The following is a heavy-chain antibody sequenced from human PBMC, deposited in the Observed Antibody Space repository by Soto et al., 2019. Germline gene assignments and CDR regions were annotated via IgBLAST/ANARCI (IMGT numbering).Heavy chain of an antibody. D-gene: IGHD3-10*01. CDR3: ATDDYGIFPY. CDR2: IDPRGGGT. J-gene: IGHJ4*02. CDR1: GYPFTTYY. Sequence: HVQLVQSGTEVKKPGASVRVSCMVSGYPFTTYYIHCVRQAPGQGLEWMGWIDPRGGGTVYEQKFQGRVTMTRDTSISTVYMDLSGLTSDDTALYYCATDDYGIFPYWGQGSLVTVSS. V-gene: IGHV1-2*02.